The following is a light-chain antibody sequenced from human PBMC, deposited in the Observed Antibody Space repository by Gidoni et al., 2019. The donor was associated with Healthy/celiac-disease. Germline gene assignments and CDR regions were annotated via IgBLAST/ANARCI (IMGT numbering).Light chain of an antibody. J-gene: IGKJ2*01. Sequence: DLPMTPSPASLSASVGDRVTSTCRQTLSISSYFNWYQQKPWKAPKLLIYAASSLQSGVPSRFSGSGSGTDFTLTISSLQPEDFATYYCQQSYSTPYTFGQGTKLEIK. CDR2: AAS. CDR1: LSISSY. CDR3: QQSYSTPYT. V-gene: IGKV1-39*01.